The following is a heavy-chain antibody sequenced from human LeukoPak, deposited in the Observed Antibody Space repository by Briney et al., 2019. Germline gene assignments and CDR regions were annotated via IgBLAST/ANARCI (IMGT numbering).Heavy chain of an antibody. Sequence: PGGSLRLSCAASEFTFSSCWMRWVRQAPGKGLEWVANINQDGSEKYYVDSVKGRFTISRDNAKNSLYLQMNSLRAEDTAVYYCARDTGYCSNGVCYDAFDIWGQGTMVTVSS. J-gene: IGHJ3*02. CDR1: EFTFSSCW. D-gene: IGHD2-8*01. V-gene: IGHV3-7*01. CDR3: ARDTGYCSNGVCYDAFDI. CDR2: INQDGSEK.